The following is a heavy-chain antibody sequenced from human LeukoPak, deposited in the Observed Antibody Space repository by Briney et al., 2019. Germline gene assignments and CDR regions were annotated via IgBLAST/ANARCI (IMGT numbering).Heavy chain of an antibody. CDR1: GFTFSSYA. D-gene: IGHD6-19*01. CDR2: ISGSGGST. V-gene: IGHV3-23*01. J-gene: IGHJ4*02. Sequence: GGSLRLSCAASGFTFSSYAMSWVRQAPGKGLEWVSAISGSGGSTYYADSVKGRFTISRDNSKNTLYLQMNSLRAEDTAVYYCAKRTKAGIAVAGTMDYWGQGTLVTVSS. CDR3: AKRTKAGIAVAGTMDY.